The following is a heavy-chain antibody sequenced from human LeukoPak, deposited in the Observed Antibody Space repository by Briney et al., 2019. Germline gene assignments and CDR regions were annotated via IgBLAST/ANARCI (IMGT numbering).Heavy chain of an antibody. CDR1: GFTFSSYW. D-gene: IGHD2-21*01. V-gene: IGHV3-7*01. CDR3: ASPGEGGRLWDFDY. Sequence: GGSLRLSCAASGFTFSSYWMSWVRQAPGKGLEWVANIKQDGSEKYYVDSVKGRFTISRDNAENSLYLQMNSLRVEDTVVYYCASPGEGGRLWDFDYWGQGTLVTVSS. J-gene: IGHJ4*02. CDR2: IKQDGSEK.